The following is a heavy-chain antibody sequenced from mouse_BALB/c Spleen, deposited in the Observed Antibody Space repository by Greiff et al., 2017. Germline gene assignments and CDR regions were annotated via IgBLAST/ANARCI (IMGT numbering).Heavy chain of an antibody. D-gene: IGHD2-1*01. CDR2: IYPGDGDT. V-gene: IGHV1-87*01. J-gene: IGHJ2*01. CDR1: GYTFTSYW. Sequence: VQLQQSGAELARPGASVKLSCKASGYTFTSYWMQWVKQRPGQGLEWIGAIYPGDGDTRYTQKFKGKATLTADKSSSTAYMQLSSLASEDSAVYYCARGEAYGNYDYWGQGTTLTVSS. CDR3: ARGEAYGNYDY.